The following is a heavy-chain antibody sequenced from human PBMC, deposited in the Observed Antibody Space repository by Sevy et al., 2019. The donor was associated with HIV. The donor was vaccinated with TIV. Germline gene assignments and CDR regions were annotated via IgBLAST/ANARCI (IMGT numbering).Heavy chain of an antibody. D-gene: IGHD2-21*01. CDR3: ARVGGDKYQYYGLDV. J-gene: IGHJ6*02. Sequence: GGSLRLSCAASGFTFSDYYMSWIRQAPGKGLEWVSYISGSGKTIYNADSVKGRFAISSDNAKNLLFLQMNSLRADETAVYYWARVGGDKYQYYGLDVWGQGTTVTVSS. V-gene: IGHV3-11*01. CDR2: ISGSGKTI. CDR1: GFTFSDYY.